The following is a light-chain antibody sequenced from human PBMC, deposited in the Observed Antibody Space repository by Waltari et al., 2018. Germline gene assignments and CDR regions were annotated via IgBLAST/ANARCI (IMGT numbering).Light chain of an antibody. J-gene: IGLJ1*01. CDR2: EVS. Sequence: QSALTQPPSVSGSPGQSVTISCTGTSSAVGTYNRASWYQHPPGTAPKLIIYEVSNRPSGVPDRFSGSKSGNTASLTISGLQADDEADYYCSSYTRSSTYVFGTGTKVTVL. CDR1: SSAVGTYNR. V-gene: IGLV2-18*02. CDR3: SSYTRSSTYV.